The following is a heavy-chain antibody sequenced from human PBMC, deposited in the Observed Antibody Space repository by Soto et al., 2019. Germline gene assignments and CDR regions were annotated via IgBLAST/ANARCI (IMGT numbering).Heavy chain of an antibody. V-gene: IGHV4-4*02. CDR1: GDSITTNNW. CDR2: IYHNGNT. Sequence: QVQLQESGPGLVRPSGTLSLTCAVSGDSITTNNWWSWVRQPPGKGLAWIGEIYHNGNTNYNPSLKSRVTMSVDTSKNQFSLKLTSVTAADTAIYYCARDAAVPGETDRFDYWGQGTLVTVSS. J-gene: IGHJ4*02. CDR3: ARDAAVPGETDRFDY. D-gene: IGHD6-19*01.